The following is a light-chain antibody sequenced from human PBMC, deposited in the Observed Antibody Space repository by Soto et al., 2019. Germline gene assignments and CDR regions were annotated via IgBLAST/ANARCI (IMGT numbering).Light chain of an antibody. CDR2: DVS. V-gene: IGLV2-14*01. J-gene: IGLJ2*01. CDR3: SSYSSISYVI. CDR1: SSDVGAYNY. Sequence: QSALTQSASVSGSPGQSITISCTGTSSDVGAYNYVSWYQQQPGEAPRLMIYDVSYRPSGVSNRFSGSKSGNTASLTISGLRAEDEAEYYCSSYSSISYVIFGGGTKVTVL.